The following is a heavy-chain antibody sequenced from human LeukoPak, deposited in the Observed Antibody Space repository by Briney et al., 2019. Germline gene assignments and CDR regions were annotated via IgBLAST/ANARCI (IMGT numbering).Heavy chain of an antibody. CDR2: ISAYNGNT. V-gene: IGHV1-18*01. CDR1: GYTFTSYG. CDR3: ARVGYYGAGTGGHFDY. J-gene: IGHJ4*02. Sequence: ASVKVSCKASGYTFTSYGISWVRQAPGQGLEWMGWISAYNGNTNYPQKLRGRVIMTTDTSTSTAYMGMRSLRSDDTAVYYCARVGYYGAGTGGHFDYWGEGTLGTVSS. D-gene: IGHD3-10*01.